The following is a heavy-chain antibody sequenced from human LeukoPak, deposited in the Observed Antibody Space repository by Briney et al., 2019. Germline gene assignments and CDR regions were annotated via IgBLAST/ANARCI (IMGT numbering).Heavy chain of an antibody. CDR3: AKGRYYYDSSDAFDI. J-gene: IGHJ3*02. D-gene: IGHD3-22*01. CDR2: ISGSGGSA. Sequence: GGSLRLSCAASGFTFSSYAMSWVRQAPGKGLEWVSAISGSGGSAYYADSVKGWFTTSRDNSKNTLFLQMNSLRAEDTAVYYCAKGRYYYDSSDAFDIWGQGTMVTVSS. V-gene: IGHV3-23*01. CDR1: GFTFSSYA.